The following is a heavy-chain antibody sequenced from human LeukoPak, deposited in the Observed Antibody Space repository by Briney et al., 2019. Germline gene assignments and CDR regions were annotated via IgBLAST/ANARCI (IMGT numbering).Heavy chain of an antibody. CDR2: INHSGST. D-gene: IGHD3-3*01. J-gene: IGHJ5*02. Sequence: KPSETLSLTCAVYGGSFSGYYWSWIRQPPGKGLEWIGEINHSGSTNYNPSLKSRVTTSVDTSKNQFSLKLSSVTAADTAVYYCARGLWSPIVANWFDPWGQGTLVTVSS. V-gene: IGHV4-34*01. CDR3: ARGLWSPIVANWFDP. CDR1: GGSFSGYY.